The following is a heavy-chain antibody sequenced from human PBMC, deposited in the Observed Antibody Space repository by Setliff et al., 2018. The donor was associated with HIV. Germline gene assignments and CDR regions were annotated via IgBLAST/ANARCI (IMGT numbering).Heavy chain of an antibody. D-gene: IGHD6-25*01. CDR1: GNSFNGDF. CDR2: IKLSSGGT. J-gene: IGHJ4*02. CDR3: VTSPGSFTSVDETEAGDY. Sequence: ASVKVSCKAPGNSFNGDFLNWVRQAPGRGLEWMGNIKLSSGGTKFAQKFLGRVTMTRDTSTNTAFMESRRLNSDDTATYFCVTSPGSFTSVDETEAGDYWGQGTLVTVSS. V-gene: IGHV1-2*02.